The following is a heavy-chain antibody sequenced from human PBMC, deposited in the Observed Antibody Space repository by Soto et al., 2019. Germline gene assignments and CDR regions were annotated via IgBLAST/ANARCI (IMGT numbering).Heavy chain of an antibody. D-gene: IGHD6-13*01. J-gene: IGHJ5*02. Sequence: SVKVSCKASGGTFSSYAISWVRQAPGQGLEWMGGIIPIFGTANYAQKFQGRVTITADKSTSTAYMELSSLRPEDTAVYYCARVGSSWENNWFDPWGQGTLVTVSS. CDR1: GGTFSSYA. V-gene: IGHV1-69*06. CDR3: ARVGSSWENNWFDP. CDR2: IIPIFGTA.